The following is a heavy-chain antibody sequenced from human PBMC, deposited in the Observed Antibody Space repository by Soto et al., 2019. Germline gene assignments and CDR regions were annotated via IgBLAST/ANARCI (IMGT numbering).Heavy chain of an antibody. J-gene: IGHJ4*02. Sequence: SETLSRTCTVSGGSVSSGSYYWIWIRQPPGKGLEWIGYIYYSGSTNYNPSLKSRVTISVDTSKNQFSLKLSSVTAADTAVYYCARGKPGVAALDFDYWGQGTLVTVSS. CDR2: IYYSGST. CDR1: GGSVSSGSYY. CDR3: ARGKPGVAALDFDY. D-gene: IGHD6-19*01. V-gene: IGHV4-61*01.